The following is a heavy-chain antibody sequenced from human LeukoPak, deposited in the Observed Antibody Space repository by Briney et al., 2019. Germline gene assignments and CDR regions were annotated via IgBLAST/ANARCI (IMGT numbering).Heavy chain of an antibody. J-gene: IGHJ5*02. Sequence: KPSETLSLTCAVYGGSFSGYYWSWIRQPPGKGLEWIGEINHSGSTNYNPSLKSRVTISVDTSKNQFSLKLSSVTAADTAVYYCARLAFTMIVVAPKSWFDPWGQGTLVTVSS. CDR2: INHSGST. CDR1: GGSFSGYY. D-gene: IGHD3-22*01. CDR3: ARLAFTMIVVAPKSWFDP. V-gene: IGHV4-34*01.